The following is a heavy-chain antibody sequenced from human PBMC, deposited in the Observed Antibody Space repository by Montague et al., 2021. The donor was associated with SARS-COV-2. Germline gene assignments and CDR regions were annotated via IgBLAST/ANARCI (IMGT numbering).Heavy chain of an antibody. CDR3: ARDPHITIFGVVRDYYYYYYMDV. Sequence: SLRLSCAASGFTFSSYSMNWVRQAPGKGLEWVSSISSSSSYIYYADSVKGRFTISRDNAKNSLYLQMNSLRAEDTAVYYCARDPHITIFGVVRDYYYYYYMDVWGKGTTVTVSS. D-gene: IGHD3-3*01. CDR2: ISSSSSYI. CDR1: GFTFSSYS. J-gene: IGHJ6*03. V-gene: IGHV3-21*01.